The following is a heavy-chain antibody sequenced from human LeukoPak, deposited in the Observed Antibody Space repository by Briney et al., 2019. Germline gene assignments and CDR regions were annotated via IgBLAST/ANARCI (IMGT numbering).Heavy chain of an antibody. CDR2: INPNSGGT. CDR3: ARDALPSPSSGWYPGDY. J-gene: IGHJ4*02. Sequence: GASVTVSCTASGYTFTGYYMHWVRQAPGQGLGWMGWINPNSGGTNYARKFQGRVTMTRDTSISTAYMELSRLRSDDTAVYYCARDALPSPSSGWYPGDYWGQGTLVTVSS. V-gene: IGHV1-2*02. CDR1: GYTFTGYY. D-gene: IGHD6-19*01.